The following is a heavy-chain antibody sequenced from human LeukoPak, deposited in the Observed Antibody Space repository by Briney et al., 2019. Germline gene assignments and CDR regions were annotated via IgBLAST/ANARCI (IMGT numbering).Heavy chain of an antibody. CDR1: GYTFTSYG. CDR3: ARDGVYLEWLFAQYNWFDP. J-gene: IGHJ5*02. Sequence: ASVKVSCKASGYTFTSYGISWVRQAPGQGLEWMGWISAYNGNTNYAQKLQGRVTMTTDTSTSTAYMELRSLRSDDTAVYYCARDGVYLEWLFAQYNWFDPWGQGTLVTVSS. V-gene: IGHV1-18*01. D-gene: IGHD3-3*01. CDR2: ISAYNGNT.